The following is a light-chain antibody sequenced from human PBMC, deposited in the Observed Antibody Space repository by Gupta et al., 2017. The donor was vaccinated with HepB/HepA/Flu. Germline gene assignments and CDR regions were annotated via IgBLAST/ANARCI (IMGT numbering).Light chain of an antibody. CDR1: SLRSYY. V-gene: IGLV3-19*01. CDR2: GKN. J-gene: IGLJ1*01. CDR3: NSRDSSGNHPFYV. Sequence: SSELTQDPAVSVALGQTVRITCQGDSLRSYYASWYQQKPGQAPVLVIYGKNNRPSGIPDRFSGSSSGNTAALTITGAQAEDEADDYCNSRDSSGNHPFYVFGTGTKVTVL.